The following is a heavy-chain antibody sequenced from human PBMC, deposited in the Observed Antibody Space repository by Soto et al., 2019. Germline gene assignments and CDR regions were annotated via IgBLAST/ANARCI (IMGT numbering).Heavy chain of an antibody. D-gene: IGHD6-6*01. V-gene: IGHV5-51*01. J-gene: IGHJ6*02. Sequence: GESLKISCKGSGYGFTSYWIGWVRQMPGKGLEWMGIIYPGDSDTRYSPSFQGQVTISADKSIRTAYLQWSSLKASDTAMYYCARLSIAVRNYYYDMDVWGQGTTVTGS. CDR3: ARLSIAVRNYYYDMDV. CDR2: IYPGDSDT. CDR1: GYGFTSYW.